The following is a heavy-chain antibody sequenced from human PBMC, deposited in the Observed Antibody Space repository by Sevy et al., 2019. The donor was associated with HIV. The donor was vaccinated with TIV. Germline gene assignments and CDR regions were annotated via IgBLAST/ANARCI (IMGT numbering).Heavy chain of an antibody. CDR3: AREGSLRYFDL. J-gene: IGHJ2*01. Sequence: GGSLRLSCAASGFTYSDYYMSWIRQAPGRGLEWISYISSRGSTIYYADSVKGRFTISRDNAKNSLFRQMNSLRAEDTAVYYCAREGSLRYFDLWGRATLVTVSS. D-gene: IGHD3-10*01. V-gene: IGHV3-11*01. CDR1: GFTYSDYY. CDR2: ISSRGSTI.